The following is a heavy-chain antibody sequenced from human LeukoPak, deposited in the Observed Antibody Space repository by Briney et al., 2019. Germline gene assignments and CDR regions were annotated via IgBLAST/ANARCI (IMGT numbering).Heavy chain of an antibody. V-gene: IGHV1-69*04. D-gene: IGHD6-19*01. J-gene: IGHJ4*02. Sequence: SVKVSCKASGGTFSSYAISWVRQAPGQGLEWMGRIIPILGIANYAQKFQGRVTITADKSTSTAYMELSSLRSEDTAVYYCAREAGYSSGWFGYWGQGTLVTVSS. CDR2: IIPILGIA. CDR3: AREAGYSSGWFGY. CDR1: GGTFSSYA.